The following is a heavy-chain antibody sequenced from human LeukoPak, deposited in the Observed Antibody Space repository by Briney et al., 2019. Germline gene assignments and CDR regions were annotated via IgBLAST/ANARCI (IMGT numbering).Heavy chain of an antibody. CDR3: ASRSSIWSGYQDTLYYFDS. CDR2: IYYSGST. CDR1: GGSISSYY. Sequence: PSEPLSLTCTVSGGSISSYYWSWIRQPPGKRLEWIGHIYYSGSTNYKPSLTSRVTISVDTSKNQFSLKLSSVTAADTAVYYCASRSSIWSGYQDTLYYFDSWGQGTLVTVSS. J-gene: IGHJ4*02. D-gene: IGHD3-3*01. V-gene: IGHV4-59*01.